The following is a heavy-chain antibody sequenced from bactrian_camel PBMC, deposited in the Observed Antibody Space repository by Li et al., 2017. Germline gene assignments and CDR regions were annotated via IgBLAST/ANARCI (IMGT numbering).Heavy chain of an antibody. Sequence: VQLVESGGGSVQTGGSLRLSCAVTGYDALYLCMGWFRQTPGKEREGVAVINRRGTTRYADFVTGRFTISRDNANNTVNLMMNSLKPEDTAMYCCAADRSRMTTMQTLGFTPRYWGQGTQVTVS. V-gene: IGHV3S53*01. CDR1: GYDALYLC. J-gene: IGHJ4*01. D-gene: IGHD3*01. CDR3: AADRSRMTTMQTLGFTPRY. CDR2: INRRGTT.